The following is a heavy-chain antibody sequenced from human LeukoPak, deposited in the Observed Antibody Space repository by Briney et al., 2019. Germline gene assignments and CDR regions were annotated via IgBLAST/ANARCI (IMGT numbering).Heavy chain of an antibody. D-gene: IGHD3-22*01. Sequence: SETLSLTCAVYGGSFSGYYWSWIRQPPGKGLEWIGEINHSGSTNYNPSLKSRVTISVDTSKNQFSLKLSSVTAADTAVDYCARDMIVVVFNAFDIWGQGTMVTVSS. CDR1: GGSFSGYY. V-gene: IGHV4-34*01. CDR3: ARDMIVVVFNAFDI. J-gene: IGHJ3*02. CDR2: INHSGST.